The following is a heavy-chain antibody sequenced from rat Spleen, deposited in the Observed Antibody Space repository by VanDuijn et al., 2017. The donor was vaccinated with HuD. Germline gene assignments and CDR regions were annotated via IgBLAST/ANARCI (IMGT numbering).Heavy chain of an antibody. CDR3: SPLPGRNLAY. CDR2: ITNTADST. Sequence: EVQLVESGGGLVQPGGSLKLSCVASGITFTNYWMTWIRQAPGKGLEWIASITNTADSTYYLDSVKGRFTISRNNAKSTLYLQKSSLRYEDTATYYCSPLPGRNLAYWGQGVVVTVSS. CDR1: GITFTNYW. J-gene: IGHJ2*01. V-gene: IGHV5-31*01. D-gene: IGHD1-4*01.